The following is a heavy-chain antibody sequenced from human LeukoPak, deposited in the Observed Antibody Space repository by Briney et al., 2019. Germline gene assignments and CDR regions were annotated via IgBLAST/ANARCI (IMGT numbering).Heavy chain of an antibody. CDR1: GGSISSYY. CDR2: IYYSGGT. Sequence: KPSETLSLTCTVSGGSISSYYWSWIRQPPGKGLEWIGYIYYSGGTNYNPSLKSRVTISVDTSKNQFSLKLSSVTAADTAVYYCARTIIAVAGTNNWFDPWGQGTLVTVSS. CDR3: ARTIIAVAGTNNWFDP. V-gene: IGHV4-59*01. D-gene: IGHD6-19*01. J-gene: IGHJ5*02.